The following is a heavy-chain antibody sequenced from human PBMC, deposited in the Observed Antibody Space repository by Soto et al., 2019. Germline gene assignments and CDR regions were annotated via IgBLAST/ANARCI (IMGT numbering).Heavy chain of an antibody. CDR3: AKDGSHNFDY. CDR2: MSYDGSNE. CDR1: GFTFSHYA. Sequence: QVQLVESGGGVVQPGRSLRLSCAASGFTFSHYARHWVRQAPGKGLEWVALMSYDGSNEYYADSVKGRFTISRDNSKNTLYLQMNSLRAEDTAVYYCAKDGSHNFDYWGHGTLVTVSS. J-gene: IGHJ4*01. D-gene: IGHD1-26*01. V-gene: IGHV3-30*18.